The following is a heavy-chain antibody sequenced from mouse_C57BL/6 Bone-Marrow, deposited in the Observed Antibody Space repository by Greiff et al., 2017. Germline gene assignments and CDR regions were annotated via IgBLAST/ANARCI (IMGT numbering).Heavy chain of an antibody. Sequence: QVQLQQSGAELARPGASVKMYCKASGYTFTSYTMHWVKQRPGQGLEWIGYINPSSGYTKYNQKFKDKATLTADKSSSTAYMQLSSLTSEDSAVYYCAITTVVAFDYWGQGTTLTVSS. CDR2: INPSSGYT. D-gene: IGHD1-1*01. CDR1: GYTFTSYT. V-gene: IGHV1-4*01. J-gene: IGHJ2*01. CDR3: AITTVVAFDY.